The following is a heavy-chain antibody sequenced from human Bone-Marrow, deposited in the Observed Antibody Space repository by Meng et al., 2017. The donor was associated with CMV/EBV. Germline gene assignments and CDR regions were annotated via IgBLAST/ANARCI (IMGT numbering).Heavy chain of an antibody. CDR2: ISSSSSYI. CDR3: ARRQIVGATTFDD. D-gene: IGHD1-26*01. CDR1: GFTFSSYS. Sequence: GESLKISCAASGFTFSSYSMNWVRQAPGKGLEWVSSISSSSSYIYYADSVKGRFTISRDNAKNSLYLQMNSLRAEDTAVYYCARRQIVGATTFDDWGQGTLVTVSS. V-gene: IGHV3-21*01. J-gene: IGHJ4*02.